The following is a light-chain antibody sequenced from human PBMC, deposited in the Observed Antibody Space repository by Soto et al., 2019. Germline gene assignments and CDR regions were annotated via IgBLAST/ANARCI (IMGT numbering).Light chain of an antibody. CDR1: QSVGSW. CDR2: DAS. J-gene: IGKJ1*01. Sequence: DIQMTQSPSTLSASVGDRVTISCRASQSVGSWLAWYQQKPGKAPKFLIYDASTLESGVPSRFSGSGSGAEFTLTISSLQPDDFATYYCLQDYNYPRTFGQGTKVEIK. CDR3: LQDYNYPRT. V-gene: IGKV1-5*01.